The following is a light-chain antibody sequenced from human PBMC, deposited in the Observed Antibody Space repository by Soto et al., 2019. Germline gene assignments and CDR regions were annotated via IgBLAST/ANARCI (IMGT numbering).Light chain of an antibody. V-gene: IGKV3-20*01. J-gene: IGKJ1*01. Sequence: EIMLTQSPGTLSLSPGERATLSCRASQSVSSSYLAWYQEKAGQAPGLLIYGASSRATGIPDRFSGSESGTDLTLTISRLEPEDFAVYYCQHYGSSPRTFGQGTKVDIK. CDR2: GAS. CDR1: QSVSSSY. CDR3: QHYGSSPRT.